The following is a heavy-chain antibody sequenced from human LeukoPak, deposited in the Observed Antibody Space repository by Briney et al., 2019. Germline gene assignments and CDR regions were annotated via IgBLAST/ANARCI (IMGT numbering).Heavy chain of an antibody. CDR3: ARLPAYCSSTSCYYDY. D-gene: IGHD2-2*01. J-gene: IGHJ4*02. V-gene: IGHV3-48*04. Sequence: YYADSVKGRFTISRDNAKNSLFLQMNSLRAEDTAVYYCARLPAYCSSTSCYYDYWGQGTLVTVSS.